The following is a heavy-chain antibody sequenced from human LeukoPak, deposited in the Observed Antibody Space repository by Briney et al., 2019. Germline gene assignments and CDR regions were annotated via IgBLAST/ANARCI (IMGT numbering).Heavy chain of an antibody. D-gene: IGHD2-15*01. CDR2: IYYSGST. J-gene: IGHJ6*03. V-gene: IGHV4-39*07. Sequence: SETLSLTCTVSGGSISSSSYYWGWIRQPPGKGLEWIGSIYYSGSTYYNPSLKSRVTISVDTSKNQFSLKLSSVTAADTAVYYCASVAATDYYMDVWGKGTTVTVSS. CDR1: GGSISSSSYY. CDR3: ASVAATDYYMDV.